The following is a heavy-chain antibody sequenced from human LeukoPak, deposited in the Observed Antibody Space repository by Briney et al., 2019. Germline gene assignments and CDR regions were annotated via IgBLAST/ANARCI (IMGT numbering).Heavy chain of an antibody. CDR2: IYYSGGT. CDR1: GGSISSYY. V-gene: IGHV4-59*01. D-gene: IGHD3-9*01. CDR3: ARDRSNYDILTGPAYGMDV. J-gene: IGHJ6*02. Sequence: SETLSLTCTVSGGSISSYYWSWIRQPPGKGLEWIGYIYYSGGTNYNPSLKSRVTISVDTSKNQFSLKLSSVTAADTAVYYCARDRSNYDILTGPAYGMDVWGQGTTVTVSS.